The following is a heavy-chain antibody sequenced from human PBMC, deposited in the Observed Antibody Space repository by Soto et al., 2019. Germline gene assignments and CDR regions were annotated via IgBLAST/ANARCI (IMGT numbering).Heavy chain of an antibody. J-gene: IGHJ4*02. CDR3: VKGASSSWYYFDY. D-gene: IGHD6-13*01. CDR1: GFTFSSYA. CDR2: ISSNGGST. Sequence: GGSLRLSCSASGFTFSSYAMHWVRQAPGKGLEYVSAISSNGGSTYYADSVNGRFTISRDNSKNTLYLQMSSLRAEDTAVYYCVKGASSSWYYFDYWGQGTLVTVSS. V-gene: IGHV3-64D*09.